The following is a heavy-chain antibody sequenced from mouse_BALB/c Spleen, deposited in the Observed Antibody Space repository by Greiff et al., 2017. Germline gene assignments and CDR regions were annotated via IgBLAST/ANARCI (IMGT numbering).Heavy chain of an antibody. CDR1: GFTFSSYA. J-gene: IGHJ2*01. CDR2: ISSGGST. D-gene: IGHD1-2*01. CDR3: ARGTTAHYFDY. Sequence: EVQRVESGGGLVKPGGSLKLSCAASGFTFSSYAMSWVRQTPEKRLEWVASISSGGSTYYPDSVKGRFTISRDNARNILYLQMSSLRSEDTAMYYCARGTTAHYFDYWGQGTTLTVSS. V-gene: IGHV5-6-5*01.